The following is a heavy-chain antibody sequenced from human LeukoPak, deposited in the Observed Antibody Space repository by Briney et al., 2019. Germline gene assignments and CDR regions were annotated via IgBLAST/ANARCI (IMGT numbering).Heavy chain of an antibody. Sequence: GGSLILSCAASGFTLSSYWMHWVRQAPGKGLVWVSRIKSDGRTNYADSVKGRFTISRDNAKNTVSLQMNSLRAEDTGAYYCARAPSEIGGYYPEYFRHWGQGTLVIVSS. J-gene: IGHJ1*01. CDR3: ARAPSEIGGYYPEYFRH. CDR2: IKSDGRT. D-gene: IGHD3-22*01. CDR1: GFTLSSYW. V-gene: IGHV3-74*01.